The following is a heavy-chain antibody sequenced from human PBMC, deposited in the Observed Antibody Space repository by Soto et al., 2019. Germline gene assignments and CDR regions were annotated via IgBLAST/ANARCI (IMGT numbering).Heavy chain of an antibody. Sequence: QVQLVESGGGVVQPGRSLRLSCAASGFTFSSYAMHWVRQAPGKGLEWVAVISYDGSNKYYADSVKGRSTISRDNSKNTLYLQMNSLRAEDTAVYYCARDRAYSGSYFDYWGQGTLVTVSS. CDR2: ISYDGSNK. CDR1: GFTFSSYA. CDR3: ARDRAYSGSYFDY. J-gene: IGHJ4*02. V-gene: IGHV3-30-3*01. D-gene: IGHD1-26*01.